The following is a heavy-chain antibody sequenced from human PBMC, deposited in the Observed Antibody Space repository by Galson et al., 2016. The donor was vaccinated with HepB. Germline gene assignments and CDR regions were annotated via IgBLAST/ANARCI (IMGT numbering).Heavy chain of an antibody. J-gene: IGHJ4*02. CDR2: IDPMSGTT. Sequence: SVKVSCKASGYSYSTYAISWVRQARGQGLEWMGGIDPMSGTTNYAQQFQGRVPITADASTITAYMELSSLTSEDTAVYFCATRTGSFQIDHWGQGTLVTVSS. CDR1: GYSYSTYA. V-gene: IGHV1-69*13. D-gene: IGHD6-19*01. CDR3: ATRTGSFQIDH.